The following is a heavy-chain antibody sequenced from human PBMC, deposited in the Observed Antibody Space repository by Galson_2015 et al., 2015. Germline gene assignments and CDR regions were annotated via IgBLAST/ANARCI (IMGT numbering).Heavy chain of an antibody. CDR1: GITFSSNG. D-gene: IGHD1-1*01. J-gene: IGHJ6*02. CDR3: AKDHGYVGHVRRDFFCGLDV. CDR2: ISYDGKYK. V-gene: IGHV3-30*18. Sequence: SLRLSCAASGITFSSNGMHWVRQAPGMGLEWVALISYDGKYKYYADSVKGRFTISRDNSKNTLYLQMNSLRAEDMAVYYCAKDHGYVGHVRRDFFCGLDVWGQGPTFTVSS.